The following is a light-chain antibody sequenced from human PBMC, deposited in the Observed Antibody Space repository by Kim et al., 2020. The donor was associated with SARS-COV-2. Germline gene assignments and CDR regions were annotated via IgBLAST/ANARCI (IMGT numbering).Light chain of an antibody. V-gene: IGKV3-20*01. Sequence: EIVLTQSPGTLSLSPGERATLSSRASQSVSRSYLAWYQQKPGQAPRLLIYRASSRATGIPDRFSGSRSGTDFTLTISRLEPDDFAVYYCQQYDRSPQTFGQGTKVDIK. J-gene: IGKJ1*01. CDR1: QSVSRSY. CDR3: QQYDRSPQT. CDR2: RAS.